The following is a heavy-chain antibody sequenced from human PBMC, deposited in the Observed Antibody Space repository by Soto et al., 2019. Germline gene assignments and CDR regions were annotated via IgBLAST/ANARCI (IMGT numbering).Heavy chain of an antibody. D-gene: IGHD6-19*01. CDR2: IYPGDSDT. J-gene: IGHJ3*02. CDR3: ARPGRRIAVAAPPDDAFDI. Sequence: PGESLKISCKGSGYSFTSYWIGWVRQMPGKGLEWMGIIYPGDSDTRYSPSFQGQVTISADKSISTAYLQWSSLKASDTAMYYCARPGRRIAVAAPPDDAFDIWGQGTMVTVSS. CDR1: GYSFTSYW. V-gene: IGHV5-51*01.